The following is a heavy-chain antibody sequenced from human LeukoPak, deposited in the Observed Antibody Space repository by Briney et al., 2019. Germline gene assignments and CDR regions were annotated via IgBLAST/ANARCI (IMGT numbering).Heavy chain of an antibody. D-gene: IGHD3-22*01. V-gene: IGHV3-9*01. J-gene: IGHJ5*02. CDR1: GFTFDDYA. Sequence: GGSLRLSCAASGFTFDDYAMHWVRHAPGKGLEWVSGISWNSGSIGYADSVKGRFTISRDNAKNSLYLQMNSLRAEDTALYYCAKDSTAYDSSGCPSWFDPWGQGTLVTVSS. CDR2: ISWNSGSI. CDR3: AKDSTAYDSSGCPSWFDP.